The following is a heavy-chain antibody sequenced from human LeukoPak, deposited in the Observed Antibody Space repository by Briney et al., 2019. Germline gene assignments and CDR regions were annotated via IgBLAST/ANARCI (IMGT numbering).Heavy chain of an antibody. CDR1: GRSISSYY. CDR2: IYYSGST. D-gene: IGHD1-26*01. CDR3: AREVGYDCHFDY. J-gene: IGHJ4*02. Sequence: PSETLSLTCTVSGRSISSYYWSWIRQPPGKGLEWIGYIYYSGSTNYNPSLKSRVTISVDTSKDQFSLKLSSVTAADTAVYYCAREVGYDCHFDYWGQGTLVTVSS. V-gene: IGHV4-59*12.